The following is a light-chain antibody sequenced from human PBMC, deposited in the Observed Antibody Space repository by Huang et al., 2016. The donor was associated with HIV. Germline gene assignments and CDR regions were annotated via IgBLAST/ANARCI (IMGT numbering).Light chain of an antibody. J-gene: IGKJ2*01. V-gene: IGKV3-15*01. CDR2: GAS. CDR1: QSVTSK. CDR3: QQYSKWPPNT. Sequence: EIVMTQSPATLSLSPGERATLSCRASQSVTSKLAWYRHKPGRAPRLLIYGASTRAPGVPGRFSGSGSGTECTLTISSLQSEDFAVYYCQQYSKWPPNTFGQGTKLESK.